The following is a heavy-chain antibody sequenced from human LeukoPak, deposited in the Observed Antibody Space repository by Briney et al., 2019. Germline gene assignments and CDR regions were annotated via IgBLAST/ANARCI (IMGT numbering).Heavy chain of an antibody. CDR1: GFTFSSYA. J-gene: IGHJ4*02. CDR2: ISGSGGST. Sequence: GSLRLSCAAFGFTFSSYAMSWVRQAPGKGLEWVSGISGSGGSTYYADSVKGRFTISRDNSKNTLYLQMNSLRAEDTAVYYCAKDRRSSSSSRYFDYWGQGTLVTVSS. V-gene: IGHV3-23*01. CDR3: AKDRRSSSSSRYFDY. D-gene: IGHD6-6*01.